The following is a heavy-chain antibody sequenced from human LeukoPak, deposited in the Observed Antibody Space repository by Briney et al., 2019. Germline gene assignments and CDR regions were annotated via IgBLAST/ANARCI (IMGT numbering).Heavy chain of an antibody. V-gene: IGHV3-15*07. CDR1: GFTFSSYA. CDR2: IKSETDGGTI. Sequence: GGSLRLSCAASGFTFSSYAMHWVRQAPGKGLEWVGRIKSETDGGTIDYTAPVKGRFSISRDDSKNTVYLQMNGLKTEDTAVYYCTTGGPSCSNINCWGQGTLVTVSS. CDR3: TTGGPSCSNINC. J-gene: IGHJ4*02. D-gene: IGHD2-2*01.